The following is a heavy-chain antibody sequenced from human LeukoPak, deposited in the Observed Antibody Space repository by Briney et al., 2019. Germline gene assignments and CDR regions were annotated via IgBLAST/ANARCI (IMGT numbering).Heavy chain of an antibody. CDR1: GFTASSNS. J-gene: IGHJ3*02. Sequence: GGSLRLSCVVSGFTASSNSMSWVRQAPGKGLEWVSVIYSDDRTYYADSVKGRFTISRHTSKKTLYLQMNSLRAEDTAVYYCAREVIAKRRAFDIWAKGQWSPSPQ. CDR3: AREVIAKRRAFDI. V-gene: IGHV3-53*04. CDR2: IYSDDRT. D-gene: IGHD2-21*01.